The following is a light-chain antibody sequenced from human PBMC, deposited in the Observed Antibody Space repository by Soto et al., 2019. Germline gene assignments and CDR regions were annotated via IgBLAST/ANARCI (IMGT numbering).Light chain of an antibody. J-gene: IGKJ4*01. CDR3: QQYGTSPELT. Sequence: EIVLSQSPGTLSLSPGESATLSCRASESVSSTNLAWYQQKPGQAPRLLIYDASSRATGIPDRFSGSGSGTDFTLTISRLEPEDFAVYYCQQYGTSPELTFGGGTKVEIE. V-gene: IGKV3-20*01. CDR2: DAS. CDR1: ESVSSTN.